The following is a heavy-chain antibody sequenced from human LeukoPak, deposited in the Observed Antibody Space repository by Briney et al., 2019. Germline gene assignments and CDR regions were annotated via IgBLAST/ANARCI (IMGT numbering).Heavy chain of an antibody. D-gene: IGHD3-16*02. CDR1: GFTFSSYA. J-gene: IGHJ4*02. CDR3: AKERSVYGYFDY. CDR2: ISYDGSNK. V-gene: IGHV3-30-3*01. Sequence: PGGSLRLSCAASGFTFSSYAMHWVRQAPGKGLEWVAVISYDGSNKYYADSVKGRFTISRDNSKNTLYLQMNSLRAEDTAVYYCAKERSVYGYFDYWGQGTLVTVSS.